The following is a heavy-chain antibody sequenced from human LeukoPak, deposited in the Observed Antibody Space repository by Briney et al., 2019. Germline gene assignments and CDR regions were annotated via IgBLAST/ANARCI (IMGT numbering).Heavy chain of an antibody. V-gene: IGHV3-21*01. Sequence: GGSLRLSCAAFGFTFSSYTMNWVRQAPGKGLEWVSSISSSSSYIYYADSLQGRFTISRDNAKNSPNLQMNSLRVEDTAVYYCARVSYSHGDYDRGPVVNWGQGTLVTVSS. CDR2: ISSSSSYI. CDR3: ARVSYSHGDYDRGPVVN. CDR1: GFTFSSYT. D-gene: IGHD4-17*01. J-gene: IGHJ4*02.